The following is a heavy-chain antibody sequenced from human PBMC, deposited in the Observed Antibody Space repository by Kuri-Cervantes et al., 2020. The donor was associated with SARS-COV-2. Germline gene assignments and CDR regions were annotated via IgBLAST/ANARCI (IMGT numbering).Heavy chain of an antibody. Sequence: GESLKISCAASGFTVSSNYMSWVRQAPGKGLEWVSVIDSGGSTYYADSVQGRFTISRDNSKSTLYLQMNSLRVEDTAVYYCAREDRYGGNLNWFDPWGRGTLVTVSS. J-gene: IGHJ5*02. CDR1: GFTVSSNY. CDR2: IDSGGST. D-gene: IGHD1-26*01. V-gene: IGHV3-53*01. CDR3: AREDRYGGNLNWFDP.